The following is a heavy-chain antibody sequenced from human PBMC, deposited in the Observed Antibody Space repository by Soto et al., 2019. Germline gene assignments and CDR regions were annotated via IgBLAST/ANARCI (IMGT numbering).Heavy chain of an antibody. CDR1: GFTFDDYA. Sequence: PGGSLRLSCAASGFTFDDYAMHWVRQAPGKGLEWVSGINWNSGSIGYADSVKGRFTISRDNAKTSLYLQMNSLRAEDTALYYCAKDRGWGGYAATYNTSVWNVWGQGTRFTFSS. J-gene: IGHJ6*02. CDR2: INWNSGSI. CDR3: AKDRGWGGYAATYNTSVWNV. D-gene: IGHD3-16*01. V-gene: IGHV3-9*01.